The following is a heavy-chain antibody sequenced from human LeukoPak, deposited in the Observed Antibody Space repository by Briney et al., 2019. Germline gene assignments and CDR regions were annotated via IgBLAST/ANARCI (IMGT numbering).Heavy chain of an antibody. CDR3: AREDGYSQADS. Sequence: SETLSLTCTVSGGSVNSGSYYWSCIRQPPGKGLEWIGYIYYTGSTYYNPSLKSRVTISLDTSKNQFSLILSSVTAADTAVYYCAREDGYSQADSWGQGILVTVSS. J-gene: IGHJ4*02. CDR2: IYYTGST. D-gene: IGHD5-24*01. V-gene: IGHV4-61*01. CDR1: GGSVNSGSYY.